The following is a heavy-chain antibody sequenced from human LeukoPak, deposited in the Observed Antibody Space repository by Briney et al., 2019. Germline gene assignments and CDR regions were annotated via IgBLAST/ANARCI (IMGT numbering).Heavy chain of an antibody. D-gene: IGHD2-15*01. V-gene: IGHV7-4-1*02. J-gene: IGHJ4*02. CDR3: ARAGSSPQAPPFDY. Sequence: ASVKVSCKASGYTFTSYAMNWVRQAPGQGLEWMGWMNTNTGNPTYAQGFTGRFVFSLDTSVSTAYLQISSLKAEDTAVYYCARAGSSPQAPPFDYWGQGTLVTVSS. CDR2: MNTNTGNP. CDR1: GYTFTSYA.